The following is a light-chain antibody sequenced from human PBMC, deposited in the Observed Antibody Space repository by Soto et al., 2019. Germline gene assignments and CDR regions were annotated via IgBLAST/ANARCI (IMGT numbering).Light chain of an antibody. Sequence: QSVLTQPASVSGSPGQSITISCTGTSSDIGRYNFVSWYQQHPGKAPKLLVYEVTNRPSGVSNRFSGSKSGNTASLTIFGLQTEDVADYYCSSYTSVTPDNVFGTGTKLAVL. CDR1: SSDIGRYNF. V-gene: IGLV2-14*01. CDR2: EVT. J-gene: IGLJ1*01. CDR3: SSYTSVTPDNV.